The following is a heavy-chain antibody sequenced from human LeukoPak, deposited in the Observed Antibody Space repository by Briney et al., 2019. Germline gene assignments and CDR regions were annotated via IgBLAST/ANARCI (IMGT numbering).Heavy chain of an antibody. V-gene: IGHV4-4*07. CDR1: GGSISSYY. Sequence: SETLSLTCTVSGGSISSYYWSWIRQPAGKGLEWIGRIYTSGSTNYNPSLKSRVTMSVDTSKNQFSLKLSSVTAADTAVYYCARDRRELDRRWFDPWGQGTLVTVSS. D-gene: IGHD1-1*01. CDR3: ARDRRELDRRWFDP. CDR2: IYTSGST. J-gene: IGHJ5*02.